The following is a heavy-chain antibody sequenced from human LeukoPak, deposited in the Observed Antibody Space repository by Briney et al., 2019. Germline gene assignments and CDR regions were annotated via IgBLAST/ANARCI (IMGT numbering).Heavy chain of an antibody. Sequence: SVTVSYKASHYTFTEYYLHWVGQAPGQGLEGMGWINPNSGGTNDGQKFQGRVTMTRDTSISTAYMELSRLRSDDTAVYYCARVCYYDSSGYYHNWFDPWGQGTLVTVSS. D-gene: IGHD3-22*01. V-gene: IGHV1-2*02. CDR1: HYTFTEYY. CDR2: INPNSGGT. J-gene: IGHJ5*02. CDR3: ARVCYYDSSGYYHNWFDP.